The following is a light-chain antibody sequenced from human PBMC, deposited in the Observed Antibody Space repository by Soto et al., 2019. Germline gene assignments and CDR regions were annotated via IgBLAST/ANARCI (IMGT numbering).Light chain of an antibody. J-gene: IGKJ1*01. Sequence: DIQMTQSPSSLSASVGDRVTITCRASQSISSYLNWYQQKPGKAPKLLIYTASTLQSGVPSRFSGSGSGRDFTLTISSLQPEDLGTYFCQQANSVPWTFGQGTKVDIK. CDR2: TAS. V-gene: IGKV1-39*01. CDR3: QQANSVPWT. CDR1: QSISSY.